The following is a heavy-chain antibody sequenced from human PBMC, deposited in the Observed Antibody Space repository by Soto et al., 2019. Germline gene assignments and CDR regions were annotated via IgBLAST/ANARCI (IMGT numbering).Heavy chain of an antibody. J-gene: IGHJ4*02. CDR3: ARGSSNWAYYFDF. CDR1: RFTFSSYS. D-gene: IGHD6-13*01. V-gene: IGHV3-48*01. Sequence: EVHLVESGGGLVQPGGSLRLSCAASRFTFSSYSLNWVRQAPGKGLEWVSYITSSGTTVYYADSVRGRFTISRDNAKNSLYLQMNSLRGDDTAVYYCARGSSNWAYYFDFWGQGTLVTVSS. CDR2: ITSSGTTV.